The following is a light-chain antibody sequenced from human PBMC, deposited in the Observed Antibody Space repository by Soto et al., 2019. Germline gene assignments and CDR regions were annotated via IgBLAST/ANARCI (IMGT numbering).Light chain of an antibody. CDR1: QSLLHSDGNTY. CDR2: KVS. Sequence: EIVMTQTPLSSPVTLGQAASIACRASQSLLHSDGNTYLSWFQQRPGQPPRLLIYKVSDRFAGVPDRFSGSGAGTDFTLTISRVEAEDVGVYYCMQVLQSPITFGQGTRLEI. V-gene: IGKV2-24*01. J-gene: IGKJ5*01. CDR3: MQVLQSPIT.